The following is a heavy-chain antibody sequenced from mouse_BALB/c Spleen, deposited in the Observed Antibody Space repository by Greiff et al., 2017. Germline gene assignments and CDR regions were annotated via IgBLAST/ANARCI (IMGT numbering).Heavy chain of an antibody. V-gene: IGHV3-8*02. CDR1: GDSITSGY. Sequence: DVQLQQSGPSLVKPSQTLSLTCSVTGDSITSGYWNWIRKFPGNKLEYMGYISYSGSTYYNPSLKSRISITRDTSKNQYYLQLNSVTTEDTATYYCASHYYGSSYGFAYWGQGTLVTVSA. CDR2: ISYSGST. J-gene: IGHJ3*01. D-gene: IGHD1-1*01. CDR3: ASHYYGSSYGFAY.